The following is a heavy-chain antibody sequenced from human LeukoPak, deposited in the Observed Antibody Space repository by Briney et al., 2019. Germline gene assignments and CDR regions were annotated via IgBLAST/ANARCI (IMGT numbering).Heavy chain of an antibody. CDR2: ISSSSSCI. V-gene: IGHV3-21*01. J-gene: IGHJ4*02. Sequence: GGSLRLSCAASGFTFSSYSMNWVRQAPGKGLEWVSSISSSSSCIYYADSVKGRFTISRDNAKNSLYLQMNSLRAEDTAVYYCARDLYDFWSGSFDYWGQGTLVTVSS. D-gene: IGHD3-3*01. CDR3: ARDLYDFWSGSFDY. CDR1: GFTFSSYS.